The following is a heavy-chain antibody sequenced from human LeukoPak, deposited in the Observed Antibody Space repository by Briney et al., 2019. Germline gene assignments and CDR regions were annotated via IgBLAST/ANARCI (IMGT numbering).Heavy chain of an antibody. Sequence: VASVKVSCKASGYTFTGYYMHWVRQAPGQGLEWMGWINPNSGGTNYAQKFQGRVTMTRDTSISTAYMELSRLRSDDTAVYYCARDSRVLRFLEWLLYYWGQGTLVTVSS. J-gene: IGHJ4*02. V-gene: IGHV1-2*02. CDR2: INPNSGGT. D-gene: IGHD3-3*01. CDR3: ARDSRVLRFLEWLLYY. CDR1: GYTFTGYY.